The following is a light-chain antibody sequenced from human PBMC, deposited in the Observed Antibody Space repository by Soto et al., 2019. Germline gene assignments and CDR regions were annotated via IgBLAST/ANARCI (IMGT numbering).Light chain of an antibody. CDR1: SSDVGGYNY. V-gene: IGLV2-14*01. J-gene: IGLJ2*01. CDR3: SSYTISSAQEVV. CDR2: EVS. Sequence: QSALTQPASVSGSPGQSITISCTGTSSDVGGYNYVSWYQQHPGKGPKLLIFEVSNRPSGISTRFSGSKSSNTASLTISGLQAEDEADYYCSSYTISSAQEVVFGGGTKLTVL.